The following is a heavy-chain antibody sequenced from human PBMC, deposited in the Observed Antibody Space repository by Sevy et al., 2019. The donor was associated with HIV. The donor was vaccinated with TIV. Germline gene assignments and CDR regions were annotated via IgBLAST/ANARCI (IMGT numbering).Heavy chain of an antibody. Sequence: GGSLRLSCAASGFTFNTHAMHWVRQAPGKGLEWVAFISYDGIIKYYADSVKGRLTISRDNSKNTLSLQMNGLRVEDTAVYYCAREGGYTSAWSPGNHWGQGTLVTVSS. D-gene: IGHD6-19*01. CDR2: ISYDGIIK. V-gene: IGHV3-30*04. J-gene: IGHJ4*02. CDR1: GFTFNTHA. CDR3: AREGGYTSAWSPGNH.